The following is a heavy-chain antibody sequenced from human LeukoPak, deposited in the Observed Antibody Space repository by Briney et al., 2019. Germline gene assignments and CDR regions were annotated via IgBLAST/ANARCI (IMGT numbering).Heavy chain of an antibody. CDR2: IYSGGST. CDR3: ARDYGSGSYYILN. V-gene: IGHV3-66*01. D-gene: IGHD3-10*01. J-gene: IGHJ4*02. Sequence: GGSLRLSCAASGFTVSSNYMSWVRLAPGKGLEWVSVIYSGGSTYYADSVKGRFTISRDNSKNTLYLQMNSLRAEDTAVYYCARDYGSGSYYILNWGQGTLVTVSS. CDR1: GFTVSSNY.